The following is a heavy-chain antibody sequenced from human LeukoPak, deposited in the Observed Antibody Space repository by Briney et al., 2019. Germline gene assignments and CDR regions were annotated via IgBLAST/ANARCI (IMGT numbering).Heavy chain of an antibody. D-gene: IGHD3-10*01. CDR3: ARHGRGSRSPNAFDF. Sequence: GESLKISCRGSGYSFTDYWIGWVRQMPGKGLQWMAIIYPDDSDIRYSPSFQGQVTISADKSIITAYLQWSSLKASDTAMYYCARHGRGSRSPNAFDFWGQGTMVTVSS. CDR1: GYSFTDYW. CDR2: IYPDDSDI. J-gene: IGHJ3*01. V-gene: IGHV5-51*01.